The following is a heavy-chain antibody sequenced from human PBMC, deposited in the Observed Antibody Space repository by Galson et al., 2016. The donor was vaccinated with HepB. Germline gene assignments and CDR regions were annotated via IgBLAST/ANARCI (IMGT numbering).Heavy chain of an antibody. CDR2: IWYDGSNK. Sequence: SLRLSCAASGFTFNSYGMHWVRQAPGKGLEWVAAIWYDGSNKQYTDSVKGRFTITRDNSRNTLYLQMNSLRGEDTALYYCARTPISMNRGLFYFDYWGQGALVTVSP. CDR1: GFTFNSYG. V-gene: IGHV3-33*01. D-gene: IGHD3-10*01. CDR3: ARTPISMNRGLFYFDY. J-gene: IGHJ4*02.